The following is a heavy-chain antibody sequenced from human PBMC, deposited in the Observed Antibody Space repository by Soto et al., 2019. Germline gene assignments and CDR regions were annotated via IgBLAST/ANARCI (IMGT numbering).Heavy chain of an antibody. CDR1: GGSISSYY. J-gene: IGHJ6*03. CDR3: ARASHYYYMDV. CDR2: IYYSGST. V-gene: IGHV4-59*01. Sequence: PSETLSLTCTVSGGSISSYYWSWIRQPPGKGLEWIGYIYYSGSTNYNPSLKSRVTISVDTSKNQFSLKLSSVTAADTAVYYSARASHYYYMDVWGKGTTVTVSS.